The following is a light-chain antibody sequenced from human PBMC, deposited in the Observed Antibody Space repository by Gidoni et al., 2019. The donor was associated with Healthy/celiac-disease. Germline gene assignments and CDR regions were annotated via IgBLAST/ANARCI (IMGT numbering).Light chain of an antibody. V-gene: IGKV3-20*01. J-gene: IGKJ4*01. CDR2: GAS. CDR3: QQYGSSPPIT. CDR1: QSVSSSY. Sequence: DIVLTQSPGTLSLSPGESATLPCRASQSVSSSYLAWYQQTPGQAPRPLIYGASSRATGIPDRFSGSGSGTDFTLTISRLEPEDFAVYYCQQYGSSPPITFGGGTKVEIK.